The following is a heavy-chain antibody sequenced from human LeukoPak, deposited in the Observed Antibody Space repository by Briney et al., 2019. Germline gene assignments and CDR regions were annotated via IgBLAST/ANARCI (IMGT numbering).Heavy chain of an antibody. J-gene: IGHJ4*02. V-gene: IGHV1-69*13. CDR2: IIPLFGTA. CDR1: GGSFSSYA. D-gene: IGHD4-23*01. Sequence: SVKVSCKASGGSFSSYAINWVRQAPGQGLEWMGGIIPLFGTANYAQKFQDRVTITAVESMSTVYMELSSLRSEDTAVYYCARGWLAETTVVTPYNYWGQGTLVTVSS. CDR3: ARGWLAETTVVTPYNY.